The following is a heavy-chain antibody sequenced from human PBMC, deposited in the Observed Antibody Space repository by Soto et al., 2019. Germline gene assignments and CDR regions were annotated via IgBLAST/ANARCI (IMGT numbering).Heavy chain of an antibody. CDR1: GYTFTNYG. CDR2: ISTYNGNT. Sequence: QVQLVQSGVEVKKPGASVKVSCKTSGYTFTNYGISWVRQAPGQGLEWVGWISTYNGNTKYAQKVQGRVTMTTDTSTSKAYMELRSLRSDDTAIYYCTREGGDNTGYYFAYWGQGTLVTVSS. CDR3: TREGGDNTGYYFAY. J-gene: IGHJ4*02. D-gene: IGHD2-21*01. V-gene: IGHV1-18*01.